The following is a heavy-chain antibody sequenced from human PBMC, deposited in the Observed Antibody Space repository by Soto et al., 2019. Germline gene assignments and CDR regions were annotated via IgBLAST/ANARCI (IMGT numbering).Heavy chain of an antibody. CDR3: ARSIRGPRRFNGMDV. V-gene: IGHV2-70*13. CDR2: IERDDDDK. J-gene: IGHJ6*02. D-gene: IGHD1-20*01. Sequence: SGPTLVNPTETLTLTCTFSGFSLASPGMCVSWIRQSPGKALEWLALIERDDDDKYYSTSLKTRLTISKDTRQNQVVLTMANMEPADTATYYCARSIRGPRRFNGMDVWGQGTRVIVCS. CDR1: GFSLASPGMC.